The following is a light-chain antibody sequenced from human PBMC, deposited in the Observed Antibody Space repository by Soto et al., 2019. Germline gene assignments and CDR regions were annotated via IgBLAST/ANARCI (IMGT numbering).Light chain of an antibody. J-gene: IGKJ1*01. Sequence: DILMTHAPDSLDVSLGQRATINCKSSQSFLYSSNNKNYLAWYQQKPGQPPKLPIYWASTREYGVPDRFSGSGSGTDFTLTISSLQAEDVAVYYCQQYYSSPWTFGQGTKV. V-gene: IGKV4-1*01. CDR3: QQYYSSPWT. CDR1: QSFLYSSNNKNY. CDR2: WAS.